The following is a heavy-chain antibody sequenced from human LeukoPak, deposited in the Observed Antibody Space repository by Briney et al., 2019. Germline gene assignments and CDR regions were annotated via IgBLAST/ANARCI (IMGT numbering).Heavy chain of an antibody. CDR2: ISSSSSYI. CDR3: ARVEIAAAGTDYYYYGMDV. CDR1: GFTFSSYA. V-gene: IGHV3-21*01. J-gene: IGHJ6*02. Sequence: PGGSLRLSCAASGFTFSSYAMSWVRQAPGKGLEWVSSISSSSSYIYYADSVKGRFTISRDNAKNSLYLQMNSLRAEDTAVYYCARVEIAAAGTDYYYYGMDVWGQGTTVTVSS. D-gene: IGHD6-13*01.